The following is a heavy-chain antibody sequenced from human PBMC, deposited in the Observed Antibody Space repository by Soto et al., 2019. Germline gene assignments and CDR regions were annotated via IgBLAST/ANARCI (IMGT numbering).Heavy chain of an antibody. CDR3: ARDRQKWLQSHLDS. CDR1: GYTFSNYA. CDR2: ISPYNDNT. Sequence: QVQLVQSGAEVKKPGASVQVSCKTSGYTFSNYAIHWVRQAPGQGPEWMGWISPYNDNTHFAEKFQGRVSMTTEASTNTAYMELRSLRSDDTAVYYCARDRQKWLQSHLDSWGQGTLVTVSS. V-gene: IGHV1-18*01. D-gene: IGHD5-12*01. J-gene: IGHJ4*02.